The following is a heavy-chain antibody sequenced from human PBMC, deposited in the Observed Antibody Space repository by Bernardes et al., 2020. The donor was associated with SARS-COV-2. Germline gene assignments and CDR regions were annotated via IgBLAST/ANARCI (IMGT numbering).Heavy chain of an antibody. J-gene: IGHJ3*02. CDR2: INPHSGGT. V-gene: IGHV1-2*02. CDR3: ARDLDRLYSGSRTDAFDI. CDR1: GYTLSDYY. D-gene: IGHD1-26*01. Sequence: ASVKVSCKASGYTLSDYYMHWVRQAPGQGLEWMGWINPHSGGTNYAQKFQGRVTVTRGTSISTAYMELSRLTSDDTAAYYCARDLDRLYSGSRTDAFDIWGQGTMVTVSS.